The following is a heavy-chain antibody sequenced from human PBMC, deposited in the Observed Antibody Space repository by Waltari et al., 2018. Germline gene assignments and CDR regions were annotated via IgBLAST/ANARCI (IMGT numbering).Heavy chain of an antibody. D-gene: IGHD1-1*01. CDR1: GFTISRFW. J-gene: IGHJ4*02. V-gene: IGHV3-7*01. CDR2: IGPDGSDK. Sequence: EAQLVQSGGGLVQPGGSLTLSCSASGFTISRFWMTWIRQAPGQGLQWVAHIGPDGSDKYYVDSVKGRFTISRDNAENSLLLQMSSLRVEDTALYYCVGWNDPINPWGQGTLVAVSS. CDR3: VGWNDPINP.